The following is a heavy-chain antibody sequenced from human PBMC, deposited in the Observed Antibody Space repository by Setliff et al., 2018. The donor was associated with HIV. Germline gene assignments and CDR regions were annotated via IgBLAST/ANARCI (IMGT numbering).Heavy chain of an antibody. CDR3: ARSLVPSGYYYGRHAFDI. CDR2: IYYSGNT. Sequence: KPSETLSLTCSVSGASIRGHYWSWIRQSPGKGLEWIGNIYYSGNTNYNPSSKSRVTISVDTSKNQFSLRVNSVTAADTAVYYCARSLVPSGYYYGRHAFDIWGQGTKVTVSS. V-gene: IGHV4-59*08. D-gene: IGHD3-22*01. CDR1: GASIRGHY. J-gene: IGHJ3*02.